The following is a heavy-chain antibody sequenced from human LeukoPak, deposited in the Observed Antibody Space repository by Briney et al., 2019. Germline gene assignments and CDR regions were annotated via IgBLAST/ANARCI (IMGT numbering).Heavy chain of an antibody. V-gene: IGHV3-30-3*01. Sequence: PGGSLRLPCAASGFTFSSYAMHWVRQAPGKGLEWVAVISYDGSNKYYADSVKGRFTISRDNSKNTLYLQMNSLRAEDTAVYYCARDTSWDYYGSGSYLGDYWGQGTLVTVSS. CDR2: ISYDGSNK. J-gene: IGHJ4*02. CDR1: GFTFSSYA. D-gene: IGHD3-10*01. CDR3: ARDTSWDYYGSGSYLGDY.